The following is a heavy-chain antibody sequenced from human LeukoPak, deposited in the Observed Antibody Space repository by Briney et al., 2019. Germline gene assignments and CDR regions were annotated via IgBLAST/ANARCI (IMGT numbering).Heavy chain of an antibody. Sequence: ASVKVSCKASGYTFTSYGISWVRRAPGQGLEWMGWISAYNGNTNYAQKLQGRVTMTTDTSTSTAYMELRSLRSDDTAVYCGARDSPFVSSASLNDYWGQGTLVTVSS. CDR2: ISAYNGNT. CDR3: ARDSPFVSSASLNDY. J-gene: IGHJ4*02. V-gene: IGHV1-18*01. CDR1: GYTFTSYG. D-gene: IGHD3-16*01.